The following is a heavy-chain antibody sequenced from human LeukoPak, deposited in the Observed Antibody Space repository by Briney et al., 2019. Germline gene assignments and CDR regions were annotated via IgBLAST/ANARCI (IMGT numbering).Heavy chain of an antibody. Sequence: PGTLSLSRTVSGGSISSYYWSWIWPRAGRGLGWIGRIYYSGRNNHNPPLKSRVPKPVDPSKDQFSRKLSSVTAPDPAVYYRARGQCRLLYWYYNLWGRGTLVTVSS. CDR3: ARGQCRLLYWYYNL. D-gene: IGHD5/OR15-5a*01. V-gene: IGHV4-4*07. CDR1: GGSISSYY. J-gene: IGHJ2*01. CDR2: IYYSGRN.